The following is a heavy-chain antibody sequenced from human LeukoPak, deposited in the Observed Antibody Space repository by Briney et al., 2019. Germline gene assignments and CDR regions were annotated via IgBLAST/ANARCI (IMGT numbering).Heavy chain of an antibody. CDR2: IYTSGTT. D-gene: IGHD6-13*01. Sequence: SETLSLTCTVSGGSISSYYWSWIRQPAGKGLEWIGRIYTSGTTHYNPSLKSRVTMSVDTSKNQFSLKLSSVTAADTAVYYCARFSTAGDYYYYVDVWGKGTTVTVSS. CDR1: GGSISSYY. J-gene: IGHJ6*03. CDR3: ARFSTAGDYYYYVDV. V-gene: IGHV4-4*07.